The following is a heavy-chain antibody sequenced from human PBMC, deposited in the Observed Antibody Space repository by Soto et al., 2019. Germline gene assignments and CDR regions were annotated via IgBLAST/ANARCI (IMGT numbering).Heavy chain of an antibody. CDR2: IYWDDDK. J-gene: IGHJ5*02. Sequence: SGPTLVNPTQTLTLTCTFSGFPLSTSGAGVGWIRQPPGKALEWLALIYWDDDKRYSPSLKSRLTITKDTSKNQVVLTMTNMDPVDTATYYCARSYCSSTSCQNWFDPWGQGTLVTVSS. D-gene: IGHD2-2*01. CDR3: ARSYCSSTSCQNWFDP. V-gene: IGHV2-5*02. CDR1: GFPLSTSGAG.